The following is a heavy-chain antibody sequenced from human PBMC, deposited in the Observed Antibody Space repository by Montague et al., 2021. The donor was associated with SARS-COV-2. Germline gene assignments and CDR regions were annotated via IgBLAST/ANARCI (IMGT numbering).Heavy chain of an antibody. CDR3: ASGIYPSGSYYNRYYYGLNI. V-gene: IGHV4-34*01. CDR1: GWSLSGYY. Sequence: SETLSLTCAVYGWSLSGYYWRWIRQPPEKALEWIGEINHSANTKYNPSLKSPVTISIHTSKNQFSLKLTSVTAADTATYYCASGIYPSGSYYNRYYYGLNIWGTGTTVIVSS. J-gene: IGHJ6*04. D-gene: IGHD3-10*01. CDR2: INHSANT.